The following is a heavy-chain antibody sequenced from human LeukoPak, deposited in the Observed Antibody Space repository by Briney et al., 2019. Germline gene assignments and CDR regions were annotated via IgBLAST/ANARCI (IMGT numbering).Heavy chain of an antibody. CDR2: ISTSSSYI. J-gene: IGHJ4*02. D-gene: IGHD6-19*01. Sequence: GGSLRLSCAASGFTFSSYTMNWVRQAPGKGLEWVSSISTSSSYIYYADSVKGRFTISRDNAKNSLYLQMNSLRAEDTAVYYCARDVGSGWYNDYWGQGTLVTVSS. V-gene: IGHV3-21*01. CDR3: ARDVGSGWYNDY. CDR1: GFTFSSYT.